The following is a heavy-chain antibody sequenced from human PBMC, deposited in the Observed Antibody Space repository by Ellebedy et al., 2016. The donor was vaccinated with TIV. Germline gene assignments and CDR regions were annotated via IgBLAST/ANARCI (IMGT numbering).Heavy chain of an antibody. J-gene: IGHJ4*02. V-gene: IGHV3-23*01. D-gene: IGHD1-1*01. CDR3: ARLDWSDVDLRHFYFDY. CDR2: ISGSGGST. Sequence: GESLKISCAASGFTFSSYAMSWVRQAPGKGLEWVSAISGSGGSTYYADSVKGRFTISRDNSKNTLYLQMNSLRAEDTAVYYCARLDWSDVDLRHFYFDYWGQGTQVTVSS. CDR1: GFTFSSYA.